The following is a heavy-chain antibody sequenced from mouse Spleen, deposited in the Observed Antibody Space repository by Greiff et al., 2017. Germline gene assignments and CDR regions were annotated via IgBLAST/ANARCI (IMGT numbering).Heavy chain of an antibody. D-gene: IGHD1-1*01. CDR1: GYAFSSYW. CDR3: ARGRENYYGYFDY. CDR2: IYPGDGDT. J-gene: IGHJ2*01. Sequence: VQLKESGAELVKPGASVKISCKASGYAFSSYWMNWVKQRPGKGLEWIGQIYPGDGDTNYNGKFKGKATLTADKSSSTAYMQLSSLTSEDSAVYFCARGRENYYGYFDYWGQGTTLTVSS. V-gene: IGHV1-80*01.